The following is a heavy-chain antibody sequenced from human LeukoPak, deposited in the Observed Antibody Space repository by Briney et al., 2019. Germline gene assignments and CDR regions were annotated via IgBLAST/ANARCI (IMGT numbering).Heavy chain of an antibody. D-gene: IGHD4-11*01. Sequence: ASVKVSCKVSGYTLTELSMHWVRQAPGKGLEWMGGFDPEDGETIYALKFQDRVTMTEDTSTDTAYMELSSLRSEDTAVYYCATSISDYKYTFDYWGQGTLVTVSS. CDR3: ATSISDYKYTFDY. V-gene: IGHV1-24*01. J-gene: IGHJ4*02. CDR1: GYTLTELS. CDR2: FDPEDGET.